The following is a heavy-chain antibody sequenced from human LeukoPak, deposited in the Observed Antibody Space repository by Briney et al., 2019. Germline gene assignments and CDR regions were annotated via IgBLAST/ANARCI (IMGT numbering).Heavy chain of an antibody. CDR1: GGSISSYY. CDR3: ARDSQGDYDFWSGLFNNWFDP. V-gene: IGHV4-4*07. CDR2: IYTSGST. J-gene: IGHJ5*02. Sequence: ETLSLTCTVSGGSISSYYWSWIRQPAGKGLEWIGRIYTSGSTNYNPSLKSRVTMSVDTSKNQFSLKLSSVTAADTAVYYCARDSQGDYDFWSGLFNNWFDPWGQGTLVTVSS. D-gene: IGHD3-3*01.